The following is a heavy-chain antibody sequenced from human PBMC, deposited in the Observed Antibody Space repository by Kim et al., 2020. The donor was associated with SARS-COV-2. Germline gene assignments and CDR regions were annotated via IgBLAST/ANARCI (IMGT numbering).Heavy chain of an antibody. J-gene: IGHJ3*02. Sequence: TYYNPSLKSRVTISVDTSKNQFSLKLSSVTAADTAVYYCARDSGMDAFDIWGQGTMVTVSS. CDR3: ARDSGMDAFDI. CDR2: T. V-gene: IGHV4-39*07.